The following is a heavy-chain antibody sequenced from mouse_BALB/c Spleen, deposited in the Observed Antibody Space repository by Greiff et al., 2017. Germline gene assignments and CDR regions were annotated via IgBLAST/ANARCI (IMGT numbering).Heavy chain of an antibody. J-gene: IGHJ4*01. CDR1: GFTFSSYG. CDR3: ARHVPYYGSSFYAMDY. V-gene: IGHV5-6*01. D-gene: IGHD1-1*01. CDR2: ISSGGSYT. Sequence: EVQLVESGGDLVKPGGSLKLSCAASGFTFSSYGMSWVRQTPDKRLEWVATISSGGSYTYYPDSVKGRFTISRDNAKNTLYLQMSSLKSEDTAMYYCARHVPYYGSSFYAMDYWGQGTSVTVSS.